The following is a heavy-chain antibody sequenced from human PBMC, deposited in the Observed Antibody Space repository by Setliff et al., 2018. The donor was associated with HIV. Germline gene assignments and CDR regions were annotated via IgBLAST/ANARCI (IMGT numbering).Heavy chain of an antibody. D-gene: IGHD2-2*01. V-gene: IGHV4-38-2*01. CDR2: VYHTGST. Sequence: PSETLSLTCGVSGYSMSSGYYWGWIRQPPGKGVEWIGNVYHTGSTYYNPSLKSRVTISVDTSKNQFSLKLSSVIAADTAVYYCARHAAGPDGPFDYWGQGTLVTVSS. CDR1: GYSMSSGYY. CDR3: ARHAAGPDGPFDY. J-gene: IGHJ4*02.